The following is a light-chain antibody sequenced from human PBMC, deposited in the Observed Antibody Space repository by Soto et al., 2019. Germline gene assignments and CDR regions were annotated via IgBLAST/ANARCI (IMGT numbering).Light chain of an antibody. CDR2: KAS. CDR3: HQYSTYSYT. Sequence: DIQMTQSPSTLSASVGDRVTITCRASQSISSWLAWYQQKPGEAPKLLIYKASTLQSGVPSRFSGSGSGTEFSLIISSLQPDDFATYYCHQYSTYSYTFGQGTKLEI. CDR1: QSISSW. J-gene: IGKJ2*01. V-gene: IGKV1-5*03.